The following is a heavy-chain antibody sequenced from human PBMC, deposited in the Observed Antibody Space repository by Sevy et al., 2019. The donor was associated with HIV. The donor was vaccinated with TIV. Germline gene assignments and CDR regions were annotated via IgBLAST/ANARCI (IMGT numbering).Heavy chain of an antibody. J-gene: IGHJ4*02. CDR1: GFTFSNYA. D-gene: IGHD6-13*01. CDR3: AKAVEILTGSTWYLSFDY. Sequence: GGSLRLSCTASGFTFSNYAINWVRQAPGKGLEWVSTISGSGTTTYYADSVKGRFTFSRANSKNMLYLKMNSLRAEDTAIYFCAKAVEILTGSTWYLSFDYWGQGTLVTVSS. CDR2: ISGSGTTT. V-gene: IGHV3-23*01.